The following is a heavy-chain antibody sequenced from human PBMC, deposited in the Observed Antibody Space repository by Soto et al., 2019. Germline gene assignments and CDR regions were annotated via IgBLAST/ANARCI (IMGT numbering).Heavy chain of an antibody. D-gene: IGHD6-19*01. CDR3: ARGKSSGWGLLYYYGMDV. Sequence: AGGSLRFSCVASGFTFRSYDMHWVRQVTGKGLEWVSAIGTTGDPYYPGSVKGRLTISRENAKNSLYLQMNSLRAEDTAVYYCARGKSSGWGLLYYYGMDVWGQGTTVTVSS. CDR2: IGTTGDP. CDR1: GFTFRSYD. J-gene: IGHJ6*02. V-gene: IGHV3-13*05.